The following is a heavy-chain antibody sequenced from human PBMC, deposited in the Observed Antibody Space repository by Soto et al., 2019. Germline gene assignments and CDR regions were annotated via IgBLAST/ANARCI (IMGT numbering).Heavy chain of an antibody. D-gene: IGHD2-21*02. CDR2: IIPILGIA. CDR1: GGTFSSYT. Sequence: QVQLVQSGAEVKKPGSSVKVSCKASGGTFSSYTISWVRQAPGQGLEWMGRIIPILGIANYAQKFQGRVTITADKSTRKAYMELSSLRSEDTAVYYCSRSKNYCGGDCPFDYWGQGTLVTVSS. J-gene: IGHJ4*02. CDR3: SRSKNYCGGDCPFDY. V-gene: IGHV1-69*02.